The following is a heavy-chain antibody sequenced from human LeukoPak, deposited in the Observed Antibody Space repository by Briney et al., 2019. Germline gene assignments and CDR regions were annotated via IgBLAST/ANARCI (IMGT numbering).Heavy chain of an antibody. Sequence: PSETLSLTCAVSGVSFSGYYWSRIRQSPEKGLEWIGEINHSAYTNYNPSLKSRVTISLDTSKTQFSLKLLSATAADTAVYYCARGRDDYTDYNWFEPWGQGTLVTVSS. V-gene: IGHV4-34*01. D-gene: IGHD4-11*01. CDR2: INHSAYT. CDR1: GVSFSGYY. J-gene: IGHJ5*02. CDR3: ARGRDDYTDYNWFEP.